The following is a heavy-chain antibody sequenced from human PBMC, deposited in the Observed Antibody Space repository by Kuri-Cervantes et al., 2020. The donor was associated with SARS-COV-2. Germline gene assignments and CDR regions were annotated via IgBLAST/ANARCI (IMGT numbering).Heavy chain of an antibody. V-gene: IGHV4-59*01. CDR1: GGSISSYY. Sequence: SETLSLTCTVSGGSISSYYWSWIRQPTGKGLEWIGYIYYSGSTNYNPSLKSRVTISVDTSKNQFSLKLSSVTAADTAVYYCARDSPGRYYDSSGYAPWPRYFDLWGRGTLVTVSS. CDR3: ARDSPGRYYDSSGYAPWPRYFDL. CDR2: IYYSGST. J-gene: IGHJ2*01. D-gene: IGHD3-22*01.